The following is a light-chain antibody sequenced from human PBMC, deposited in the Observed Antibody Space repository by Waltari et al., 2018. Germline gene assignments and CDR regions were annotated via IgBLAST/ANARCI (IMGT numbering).Light chain of an antibody. CDR2: DVT. CDR1: SSDVGGYNY. CDR3: CSYGGSYSFVV. J-gene: IGLJ2*01. Sequence: QSALTQPRSVSGSPGPSVTISCTGTSSDVGGYNYVSRYQQHPGKAPKLIIYDVTKRPSGVPDRFSGSKSGNTASLTISGLQAEDEADYYCCSYGGSYSFVVFGGGTKLTVL. V-gene: IGLV2-11*02.